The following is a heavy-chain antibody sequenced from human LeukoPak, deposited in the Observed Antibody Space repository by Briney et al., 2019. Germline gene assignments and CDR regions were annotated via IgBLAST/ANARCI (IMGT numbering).Heavy chain of an antibody. CDR1: GFAFDNNA. CDR3: AKDGSRRWPPTNNWFDP. V-gene: IGHV3-23*01. Sequence: GGSLRLSCAASGFAFDNNAISWVREAPGKGLEWVSAISNTVGGRTYYADSVKGRFTISRDNSKNTLYLQMNSLRAEDTAVYYCAKDGSRRWPPTNNWFDPWGQGTLVTVSS. D-gene: IGHD5-24*01. J-gene: IGHJ5*02. CDR2: ISNTVGGRT.